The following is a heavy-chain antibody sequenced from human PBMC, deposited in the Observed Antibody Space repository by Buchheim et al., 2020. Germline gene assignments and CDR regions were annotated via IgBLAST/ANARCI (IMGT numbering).Heavy chain of an antibody. D-gene: IGHD3-3*01. J-gene: IGHJ4*02. V-gene: IGHV1-69*04. CDR3: ARAAVEGITIFGVVSYYFDY. CDR1: GGTFSSYA. CDR2: IIPILGIA. Sequence: QVQLVQSGAEVKKPGSSVKVSCKASGGTFSSYAISWVRQAPGQGLEWMGRIIPILGIANYAQKFQGRVTITADKSMSTAYMELSSLRSEDTAVYYCARAAVEGITIFGVVSYYFDYWGQGTL.